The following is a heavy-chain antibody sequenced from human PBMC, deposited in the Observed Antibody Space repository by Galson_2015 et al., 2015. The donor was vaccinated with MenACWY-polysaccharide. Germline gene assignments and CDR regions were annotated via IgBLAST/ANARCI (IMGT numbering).Heavy chain of an antibody. CDR3: AKGGGFYSSGLDY. CDR1: GFTFSGND. V-gene: IGHV3-23*01. J-gene: IGHJ4*02. CDR2: ISGSGATT. Sequence: SLRLSCAASGFTFSGNDMNWVRQAPGKGLEWVAIISGSGATTYYADSVKGRFTISRDNSKSTLYVQMNSLRAEDTAVYYCAKGGGFYSSGLDYWGQGTLVTVSS. D-gene: IGHD6-19*01.